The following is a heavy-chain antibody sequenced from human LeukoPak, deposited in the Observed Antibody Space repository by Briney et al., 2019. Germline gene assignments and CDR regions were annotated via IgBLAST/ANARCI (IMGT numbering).Heavy chain of an antibody. CDR2: IYYRGST. CDR3: ARDDIAAAAFDY. Sequence: ASQTLSLTCTVSGGSISSGGYYWSWIRQHPGKGLEWIGYIYYRGSTYYNPSLKSRVTISVDTSKNQFSLKLSSVTAADTAVYYCARDDIAAAAFDYWGQGTLVTVSS. D-gene: IGHD6-13*01. CDR1: GGSISSGGYY. V-gene: IGHV4-31*03. J-gene: IGHJ4*02.